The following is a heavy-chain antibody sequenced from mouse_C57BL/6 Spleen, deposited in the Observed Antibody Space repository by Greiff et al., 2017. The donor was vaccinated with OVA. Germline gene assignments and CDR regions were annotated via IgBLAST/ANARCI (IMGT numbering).Heavy chain of an antibody. V-gene: IGHV1-19*01. CDR3: ARWGDGSYYFDY. D-gene: IGHD2-3*01. J-gene: IGHJ2*01. CDR1: GYTFTDYY. Sequence: EVKLQQSGPVLVKPGASVKMSCKASGYTFTDYYMNWVKQSHGKSLEWIGVINPYNGGTSYNQKFKGKATLTVDKSSSTAYMELNSLTSEDSAVYYCARWGDGSYYFDYWGQGTTLTVSS. CDR2: INPYNGGT.